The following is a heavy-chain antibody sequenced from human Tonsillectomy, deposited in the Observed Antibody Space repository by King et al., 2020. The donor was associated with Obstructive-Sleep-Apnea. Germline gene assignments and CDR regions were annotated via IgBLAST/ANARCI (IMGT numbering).Heavy chain of an antibody. CDR3: VGYYFDY. J-gene: IGHJ4*02. V-gene: IGHV3-33*03. CDR2: IYYDGSNK. Sequence: VQLVESEGGVVQPGRSLRLSCVASGFTFRDYGMHWVRQAPGKGLEWLAMIYYDGSNKDYATSVKGRYTISRDNSKNTLYLQMNSLRVEDTALYFFVGYYFDYWGQGTLVTVSS. D-gene: IGHD3-3*01. CDR1: GFTFRDYG.